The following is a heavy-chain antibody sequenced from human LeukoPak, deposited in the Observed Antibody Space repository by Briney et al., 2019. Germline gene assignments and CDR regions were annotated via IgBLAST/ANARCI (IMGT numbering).Heavy chain of an antibody. V-gene: IGHV4-34*01. CDR1: GRSFSGYY. Sequence: SETLSLTCAVYGRSFSGYYWSWIRQPPGKGLEWIGSIYYSGNTYYNPSLKSRVTISVDTSKNQFSLKLSSVTAADTAVYYCARDARDAFDIWGQGTMVTVSS. J-gene: IGHJ3*02. CDR3: ARDARDAFDI. CDR2: IYYSGNT.